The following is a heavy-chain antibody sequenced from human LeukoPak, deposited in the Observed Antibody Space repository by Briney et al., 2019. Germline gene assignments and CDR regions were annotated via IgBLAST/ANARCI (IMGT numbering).Heavy chain of an antibody. Sequence: SEALSLTCTVSGGSISSYYWSWIRQPAGKGLEWIGRFYISGSTNYNPSLKSRVTMSVDTSKNQFSLRLNSVTAADTAVYYCARDFLLQSEGLFDYWGQGTLVTVSS. J-gene: IGHJ4*02. CDR2: FYISGST. CDR3: ARDFLLQSEGLFDY. CDR1: GGSISSYY. V-gene: IGHV4-4*07. D-gene: IGHD4-11*01.